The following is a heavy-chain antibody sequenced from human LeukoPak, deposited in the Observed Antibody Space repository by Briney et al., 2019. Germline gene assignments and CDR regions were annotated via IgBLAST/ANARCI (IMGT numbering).Heavy chain of an antibody. V-gene: IGHV4-4*07. J-gene: IGHJ5*02. CDR2: IYTSGST. Sequence: SETLSLTCTASGGSISSYYWSWIRQPAGKGLEWIGRIYTSGSTNYNPSLKSRVTMSVDTSKNQFSLKLSSVTAADTAVYYCARLGSGWYAGWFDPWGQGTLVTVSS. CDR3: ARLGSGWYAGWFDP. D-gene: IGHD6-19*01. CDR1: GGSISSYY.